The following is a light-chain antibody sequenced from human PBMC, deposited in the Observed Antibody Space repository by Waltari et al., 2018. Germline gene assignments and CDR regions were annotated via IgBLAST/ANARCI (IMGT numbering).Light chain of an antibody. CDR3: EQYDEWPLT. Sequence: VMTQSPATLSVSPGARATLSCRASQSVGSDLAWYQQKPGQAPCLLIYDASTRATGIPARFSGSGSGTEFTLTISSLQSEDFAVYYCEQYDEWPLTFGGGTKVEIK. CDR2: DAS. CDR1: QSVGSD. V-gene: IGKV3-15*01. J-gene: IGKJ4*01.